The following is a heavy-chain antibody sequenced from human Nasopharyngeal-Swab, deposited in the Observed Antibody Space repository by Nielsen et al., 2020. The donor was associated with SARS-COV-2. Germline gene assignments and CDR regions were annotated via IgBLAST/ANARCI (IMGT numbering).Heavy chain of an antibody. CDR1: GYTFTNYY. CDR2: INPSGGST. CDR3: AREPGDGVSWFDP. D-gene: IGHD3-10*01. J-gene: IGHJ5*02. V-gene: IGHV1-46*01. Sequence: ASVKVSCKASGYTFTNYYMHWVRQAPGQGLEWMGIINPSGGSTSYAQKFQGRVTMTRDTSTSIVYMELSSLRSEDTAVYYCAREPGDGVSWFDPWGQGTLVTVSS.